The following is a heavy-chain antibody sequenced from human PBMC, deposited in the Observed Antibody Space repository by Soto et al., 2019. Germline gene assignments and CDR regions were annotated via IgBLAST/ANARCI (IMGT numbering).Heavy chain of an antibody. D-gene: IGHD6-13*01. Sequence: SETLSLTCAVYGGSFSGYYWSWIRQPPGKGLEWIGEINHSGSTNYNPSLKSRVTISVDTSKNQFSLKLSSVTAADTAVYYCARVIAATNYYYGMDAWGQGTTVTVSS. CDR3: ARVIAATNYYYGMDA. V-gene: IGHV4-34*01. J-gene: IGHJ6*02. CDR1: GGSFSGYY. CDR2: INHSGST.